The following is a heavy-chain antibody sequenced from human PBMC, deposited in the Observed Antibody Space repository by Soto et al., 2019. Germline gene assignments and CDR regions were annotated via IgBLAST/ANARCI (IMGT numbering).Heavy chain of an antibody. V-gene: IGHV3-74*01. D-gene: IGHD6-6*01. CDR1: GLTFSSYW. CDR3: ASDQVGRRQLAPYYYYYMDV. CDR2: INSDGSSA. Sequence: EVQLVESGGGLVQPGGSLRLSCAASGLTFSSYWMHWVRQAPGKGLVWVSRINSDGSSASYADSVKGRFTISRDNAKNTLYLQVNRLRAEDTAVYSCASDQVGRRQLAPYYYYYMDVWGKGTTVTVSS. J-gene: IGHJ6*03.